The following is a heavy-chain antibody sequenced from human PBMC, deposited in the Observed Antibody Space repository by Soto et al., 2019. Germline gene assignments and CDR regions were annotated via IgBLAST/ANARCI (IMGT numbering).Heavy chain of an antibody. Sequence: ASVKVSCKVSGYTLTELSMHWVRQAPGKGLEKMGGFDPEDGNTNYAQKLQGRVTMTTDTSTNTAYMDLRSLRSDDTAVYFCARHNSQWPNWFAPGGQGTLVTVSS. J-gene: IGHJ5*02. CDR2: FDPEDGNT. CDR1: GYTLTELS. CDR3: ARHNSQWPNWFAP. V-gene: IGHV1-24*01. D-gene: IGHD1-1*01.